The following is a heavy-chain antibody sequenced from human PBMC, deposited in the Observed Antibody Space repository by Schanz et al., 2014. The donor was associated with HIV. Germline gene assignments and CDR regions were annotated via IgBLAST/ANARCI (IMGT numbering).Heavy chain of an antibody. CDR3: TRGRFLERGGMDV. J-gene: IGHJ6*02. CDR2: ISYNGNEK. Sequence: QVQLVESGGGVVQPGRSLRLSCAASGFTFSCYGMHWVRQAPGKGLEWVAVISYNGNEKDYGDSVKGRFMISRDNSNNTLYLQMNSLRAEDTAVYFCTRGRFLERGGMDVWGQGTAVTVSS. D-gene: IGHD3-3*01. CDR1: GFTFSCYG. V-gene: IGHV3-33*01.